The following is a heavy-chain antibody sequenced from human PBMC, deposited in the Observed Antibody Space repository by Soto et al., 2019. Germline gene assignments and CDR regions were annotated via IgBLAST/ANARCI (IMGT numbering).Heavy chain of an antibody. CDR1: GFTFSSYS. CDR2: ISGSGSTT. V-gene: IGHV3-23*01. Sequence: TGGSLRLSCAASGFTFSSYSMTWVRQAPGKGLEWVSGISGSGSTTDYADSVKGRFTISRDNSKNTLYLQMNSLRAEDMAVYYCAKDSLVAGKRWFDPWGQGTLVTVSS. CDR3: AKDSLVAGKRWFDP. J-gene: IGHJ5*02.